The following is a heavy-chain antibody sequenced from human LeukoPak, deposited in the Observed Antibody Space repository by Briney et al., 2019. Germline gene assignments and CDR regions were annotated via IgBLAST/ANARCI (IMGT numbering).Heavy chain of an antibody. CDR3: ARGRGSGWYAYYFDY. D-gene: IGHD6-19*01. Sequence: PSETLSLTCTVSGGSISSGDYYWSWIRQPPGKGLEWIGYIYYSGSTYYNPSLKSRVTISVDTSKNQFSLKLSSVTAADTAVYYCARGRGSGWYAYYFDYWGQGTLVTVSS. CDR2: IYYSGST. J-gene: IGHJ4*02. V-gene: IGHV4-30-4*01. CDR1: GGSISSGDYY.